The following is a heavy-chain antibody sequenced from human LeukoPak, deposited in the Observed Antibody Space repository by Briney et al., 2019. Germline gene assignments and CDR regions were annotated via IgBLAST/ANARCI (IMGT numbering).Heavy chain of an antibody. CDR2: ISYDGSNK. D-gene: IGHD6-6*01. J-gene: IGHJ6*02. CDR3: ARDLDSSSSSSSYYYHYAMDV. CDR1: GFTFSTYA. Sequence: GGSLRLSCAASGFTFSTYAMYWVRQAPGKGLEWVAVISYDGSNKYYADSVKGQFTISRDNSKNTLYLQMHSLRAEDTAVYYCARDLDSSSSSSSYYYHYAMDVWGQGTTVTVSS. V-gene: IGHV3-30-3*01.